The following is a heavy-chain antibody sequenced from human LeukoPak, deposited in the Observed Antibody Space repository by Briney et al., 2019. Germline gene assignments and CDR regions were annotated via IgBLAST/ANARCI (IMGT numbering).Heavy chain of an antibody. CDR2: ISSSSSYI. Sequence: GGSLRLSCAASGFTFSSYSMNWVRQAPGKGLEWVSSISSSSSYIYYADSVKGRFTISRDNAKNSLYLQMNSLRAEDTAVYYCARVDGYCSSTSCHTDYWGQGTLVTVSS. CDR3: ARVDGYCSSTSCHTDY. V-gene: IGHV3-21*01. D-gene: IGHD2-2*02. J-gene: IGHJ4*02. CDR1: GFTFSSYS.